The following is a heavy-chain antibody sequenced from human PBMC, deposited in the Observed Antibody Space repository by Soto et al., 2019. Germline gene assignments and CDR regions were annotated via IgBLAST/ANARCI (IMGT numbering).Heavy chain of an antibody. J-gene: IGHJ4*02. CDR3: AKEGSPRVSRWDDY. Sequence: QVQLVESGGGVVQPGGSLRLSCAASGFTFSEYGIDWFRQPPGKGLEWVAVISHEGSVQYYADSVRGRFTVSRDNSKNMVYLQMNSVRREDTAMYHCAKEGSPRVSRWDDYWGQGTRVTVSS. CDR1: GFTFSEYG. CDR2: ISHEGSVQ. V-gene: IGHV3-30*18. D-gene: IGHD1-26*01.